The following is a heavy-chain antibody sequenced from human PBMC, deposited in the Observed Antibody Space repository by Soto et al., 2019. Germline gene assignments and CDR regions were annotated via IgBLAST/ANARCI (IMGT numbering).Heavy chain of an antibody. CDR2: IYYTGST. V-gene: IGHV4-30-4*01. Sequence: SETLSLTCTVSGGSIKNGDFYWSWIRHPPGKGLQWIGNIYYTGSTYCNPSLKSRVTISIDTSQNQFSLGLASVTAADTAVYFCVRQQAAWNNDRAALLWFDPWGQGTPVTVSS. D-gene: IGHD2-2*01. CDR1: GGSIKNGDFY. CDR3: VRQQAAWNNDRAALLWFDP. J-gene: IGHJ5*02.